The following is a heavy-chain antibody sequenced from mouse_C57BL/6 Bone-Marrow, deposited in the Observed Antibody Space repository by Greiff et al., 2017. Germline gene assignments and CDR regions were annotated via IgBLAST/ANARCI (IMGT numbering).Heavy chain of an antibody. Sequence: QVQLQQPGAELVMPGASVKLSCKASGYTFTSYWMHWVKQRPGQGLEWIGEIDPSDSYTNYNQKFKGKSTLTVDKSSSTAYIQHSSLTSEDSAVYYCARLRYCGCHDYWGQGTTLTVSS. CDR2: IDPSDSYT. D-gene: IGHD2-14*01. V-gene: IGHV1-69*01. CDR1: GYTFTSYW. J-gene: IGHJ2*01. CDR3: ARLRYCGCHDY.